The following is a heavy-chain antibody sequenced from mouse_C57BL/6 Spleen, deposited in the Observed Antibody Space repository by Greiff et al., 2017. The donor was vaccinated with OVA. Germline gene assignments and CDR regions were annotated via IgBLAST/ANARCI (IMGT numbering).Heavy chain of an antibody. V-gene: IGHV1-26*01. CDR3: AGGGNYYDYPFDY. CDR1: GYTFTDYY. CDR2: INPNNGGT. D-gene: IGHD2-4*01. Sequence: VQLQQSGPELVKPGASVKISCKASGYTFTDYYMNWVKQSHGKSLEWIGDINPNNGGTSYNQKFKGKATLTVDKSSSTAYMELRSLTSEDSAVYYCAGGGNYYDYPFDYWGQGTTLTVSS. J-gene: IGHJ2*01.